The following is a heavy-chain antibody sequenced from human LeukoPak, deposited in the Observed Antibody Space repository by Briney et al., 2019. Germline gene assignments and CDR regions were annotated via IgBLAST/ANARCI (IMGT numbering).Heavy chain of an antibody. V-gene: IGHV4-30-2*01. Sequence: PSETLSLTCTVSGGSVSSGTYYWSWIRQPPGKGLEWIGYIYHSGSTYYNPSLKSRVTISVDRSKNQFSLKLSSVTAADTAVYYCARGLTGTTVPYFDYWGQGTLVTVSS. CDR1: GGSVSSGTYY. CDR2: IYHSGST. D-gene: IGHD1-7*01. J-gene: IGHJ4*02. CDR3: ARGLTGTTVPYFDY.